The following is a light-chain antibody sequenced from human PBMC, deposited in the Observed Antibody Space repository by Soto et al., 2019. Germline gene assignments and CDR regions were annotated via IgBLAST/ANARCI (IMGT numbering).Light chain of an antibody. J-gene: IGLJ2*01. V-gene: IGLV1-40*01. CDR1: SSNIGAGYD. CDR3: QSYDSSLSGVV. Sequence: QPVLTQPPSVSGAPGQRVTISCTGSSSNIGAGYDVHWYQQLPATAPKLLIYGNNNRPSGVPDRFSGSKSGTSASLAITGLQAEDEADYYCQSYDSSLSGVVFGGGTKLTVL. CDR2: GNN.